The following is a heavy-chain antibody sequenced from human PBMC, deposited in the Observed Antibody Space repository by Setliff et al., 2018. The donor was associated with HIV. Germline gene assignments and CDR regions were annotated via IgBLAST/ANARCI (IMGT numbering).Heavy chain of an antibody. V-gene: IGHV5-51*01. Sequence: GESLKISCKGSGYSFTTYWIGWVRQMPGKGLEWMGIIYPGDSDTRYSPSFQGQVTISADKPISTAYLQWSSLKASDTAMYYCARGPIDFYDRVYFDCWGQGSLVTVSS. CDR2: IYPGDSDT. CDR1: GYSFTTYW. D-gene: IGHD3-22*01. CDR3: ARGPIDFYDRVYFDC. J-gene: IGHJ4*02.